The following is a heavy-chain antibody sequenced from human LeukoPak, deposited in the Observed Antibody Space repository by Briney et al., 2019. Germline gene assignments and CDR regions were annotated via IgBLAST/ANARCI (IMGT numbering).Heavy chain of an antibody. Sequence: SETLSLTCAVYGGSFSGYYWSWIRQPPGKGLEWIGEINHSGSTNYNPSLKSRVTISVDTSKNQFSLKLSSVTAADTAVYYCARDRLSYGSGSDNWFDPWGQGTLVTVSS. J-gene: IGHJ5*02. V-gene: IGHV4-34*01. CDR3: ARDRLSYGSGSDNWFDP. CDR2: INHSGST. CDR1: GGSFSGYY. D-gene: IGHD3-10*01.